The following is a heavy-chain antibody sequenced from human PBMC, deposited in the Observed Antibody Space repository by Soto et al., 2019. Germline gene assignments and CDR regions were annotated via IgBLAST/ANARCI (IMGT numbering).Heavy chain of an antibody. Sequence: EVQLVESGGGLVQPGGSLRLSCLASEFTFNTYWMNWVRQAPGRGLEWVANIKDDGSEKNYVDSVKGRFTISRDNAKNALYSLMNSLRGDDTAVYWCARDWGTPGRGSAVGYYYHYGMDVWGQGTTVTVSS. V-gene: IGHV3-7*05. D-gene: IGHD6-19*01. CDR2: IKDDGSEK. CDR3: ARDWGTPGRGSAVGYYYHYGMDV. CDR1: EFTFNTYW. J-gene: IGHJ6*02.